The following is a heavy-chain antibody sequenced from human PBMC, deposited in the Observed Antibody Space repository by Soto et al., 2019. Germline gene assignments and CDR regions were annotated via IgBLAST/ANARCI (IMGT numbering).Heavy chain of an antibody. V-gene: IGHV3-33*01. CDR3: ARGGGITIFGVVIIAESAAFDI. CDR2: IWYDGSNK. D-gene: IGHD3-3*01. J-gene: IGHJ3*02. Sequence: GGSLRLSCAASGFTFSSYGMHWVRQAPGKGLEWVAVIWYDGSNKYYADSVKGRFTISRDNSKNTLYLQMNSLRAEDTAVYYCARGGGITIFGVVIIAESAAFDIWGQGTMVTVSS. CDR1: GFTFSSYG.